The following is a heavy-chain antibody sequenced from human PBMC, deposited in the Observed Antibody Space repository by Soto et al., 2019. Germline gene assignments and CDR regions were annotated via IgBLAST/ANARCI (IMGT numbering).Heavy chain of an antibody. CDR1: GFSISSSYW. CDR3: ARDLKEYCSDGKCNWFDP. Sequence: PSETLSLTCTFSGFSISSSYWWSWVRQPPGKGLEWIGEIYHSGSTNYNPSLKSRVTISIDKSKNQFSLKLSSVTAADTAVYYCARDLKEYCSDGKCNWFDPWGQGTLVTVSS. D-gene: IGHD2-15*01. V-gene: IGHV4-4*02. J-gene: IGHJ5*02. CDR2: IYHSGST.